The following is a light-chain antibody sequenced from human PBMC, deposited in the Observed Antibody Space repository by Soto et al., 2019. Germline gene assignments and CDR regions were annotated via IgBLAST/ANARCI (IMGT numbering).Light chain of an antibody. CDR1: QSVSSSY. V-gene: IGKV3D-20*02. J-gene: IGKJ1*01. CDR3: QHRGYLPRP. CDR2: GAS. Sequence: ERATLSFSATQSVSSSYLAWYQQKPGRAPRLLIYGASSRATGIPDRFSGSGSGTDFTLTISSLEPEDCARYYCQHRGYLPRPLAQG.